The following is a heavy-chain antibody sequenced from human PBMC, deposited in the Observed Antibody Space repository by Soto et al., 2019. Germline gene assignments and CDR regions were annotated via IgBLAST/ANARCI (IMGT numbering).Heavy chain of an antibody. D-gene: IGHD3-10*01. CDR3: AKESVTMVRGVVISRYFDL. Sequence: EVQLLESGGGLVQPGGSLRLSCAASGFTFSSYAMSWVRQAPGKGLEWVSAISGSGGSTYYADSVKGRFTISRDNSKNTLYLQMNSLGAEDTAVYYCAKESVTMVRGVVISRYFDLWGRGTLVTVSS. V-gene: IGHV3-23*01. CDR1: GFTFSSYA. J-gene: IGHJ2*01. CDR2: ISGSGGST.